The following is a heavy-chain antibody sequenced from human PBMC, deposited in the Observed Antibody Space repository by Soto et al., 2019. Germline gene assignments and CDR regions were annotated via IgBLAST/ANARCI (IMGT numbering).Heavy chain of an antibody. CDR2: IIPIFGTA. D-gene: IGHD5-12*01. CDR3: AREGDPDIVATIGGWFDP. V-gene: IGHV1-69*12. CDR1: GGTFSSYA. J-gene: IGHJ5*02. Sequence: QVQLVQSGAEVKKPGSSVKVSCKASGGTFSSYAISWVRQAPGQGLEWMGGIIPIFGTANYAQKSQGRVTITADESTSTAYMELSSLRSEDTAVYYCAREGDPDIVATIGGWFDPWGQGTLVTVSS.